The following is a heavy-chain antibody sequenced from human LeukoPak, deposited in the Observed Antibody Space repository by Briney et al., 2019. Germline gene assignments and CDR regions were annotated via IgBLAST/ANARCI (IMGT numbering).Heavy chain of an antibody. Sequence: SETLSLTCTVSGGSISSYYWNWVRQPPGKGLEWIGYIYYSGSTNYNPSLKSRVTISVDTSKNQFSLKLSSVTAADTAVYYCARGADSSGYYSIFYFDYWGQGTLVTVSS. CDR3: ARGADSSGYYSIFYFDY. J-gene: IGHJ4*02. D-gene: IGHD3-22*01. CDR1: GGSISSYY. V-gene: IGHV4-59*01. CDR2: IYYSGST.